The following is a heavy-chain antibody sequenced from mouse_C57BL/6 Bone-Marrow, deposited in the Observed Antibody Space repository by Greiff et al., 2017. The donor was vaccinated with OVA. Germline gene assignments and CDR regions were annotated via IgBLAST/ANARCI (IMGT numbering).Heavy chain of an antibody. J-gene: IGHJ4*01. CDR1: GYTFTSYT. CDR3: AEEGERDAMDC. CDR2: INPSSGYT. Sequence: QVHVKQSGAELARPGASVKMSCKASGYTFTSYTMHWVKQRPGQGLEWIGYINPSSGYTKYNQKFKDKATLTADKSSSTAYMQLSSLTSEDSAVYYCAEEGERDAMDCWGQGTSVTVSS. V-gene: IGHV1-4*01.